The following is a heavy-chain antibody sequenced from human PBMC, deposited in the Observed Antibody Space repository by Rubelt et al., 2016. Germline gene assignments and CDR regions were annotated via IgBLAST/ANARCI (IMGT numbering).Heavy chain of an antibody. CDR3: ASQGYSYGYDSSHYYGMDV. V-gene: IGHV1-69*17. CDR1: GGTFSSYA. CDR2: IIPIFGIA. Sequence: QVQLVQSGAEVKKPGSSVKVSCKASGGTFSSYAISWVRQAPGQGLEWMGGIIPIFGIANYAQKFQGRVTITADKSTSAAYMGLSSLRSEDTAVYDWASQGYSYGYDSSHYYGMDVWGQGTTVTVSS. D-gene: IGHD5-18*01. J-gene: IGHJ6*02.